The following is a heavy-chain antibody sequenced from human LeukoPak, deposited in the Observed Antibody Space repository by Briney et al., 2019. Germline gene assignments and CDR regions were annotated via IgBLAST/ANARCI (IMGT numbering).Heavy chain of an antibody. V-gene: IGHV1-2*02. Sequence: ASVKVSCKASGHTFTGYYMHWVRQAPGQGLEWMGWINPNSGGTNYAQKFQGRVTMTRDTSISTAYMELSRLRSEDTAVYYCARVVAAAGKEVDYWGQGTLVTVSS. D-gene: IGHD6-13*01. CDR1: GHTFTGYY. CDR2: INPNSGGT. J-gene: IGHJ4*02. CDR3: ARVVAAAGKEVDY.